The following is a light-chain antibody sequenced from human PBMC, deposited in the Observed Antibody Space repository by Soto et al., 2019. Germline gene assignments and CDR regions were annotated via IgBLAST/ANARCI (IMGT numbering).Light chain of an antibody. CDR1: SSDVGGYNH. CDR2: DVT. Sequence: QSVLTQPASVSGSPGQSITISCIGTSSDVGGYNHVSWLQHEPGKAPKSMIYDVTNRSPGVSNRYSGSKSGNTASLTISGLQAEDEAYYYCSSYTSTNPGVFGGGTKLTVL. CDR3: SSYTSTNPGV. V-gene: IGLV2-14*01. J-gene: IGLJ3*02.